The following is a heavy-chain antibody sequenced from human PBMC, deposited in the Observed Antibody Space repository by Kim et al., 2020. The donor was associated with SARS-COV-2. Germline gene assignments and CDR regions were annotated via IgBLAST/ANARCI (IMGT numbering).Heavy chain of an antibody. CDR3: ASALGH. Sequence: PSGRTNYNPSLQGRVTMSVDMSKNQFSLKLSSVTAADTAVYYCASALGHWGQGTLVTVSS. CDR2: PSGRT. V-gene: IGHV4-4*07. D-gene: IGHD3-16*02. J-gene: IGHJ4*02.